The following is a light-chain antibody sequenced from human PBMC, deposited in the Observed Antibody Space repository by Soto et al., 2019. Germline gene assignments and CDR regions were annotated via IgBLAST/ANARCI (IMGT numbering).Light chain of an antibody. CDR1: QSVSSSY. V-gene: IGKV3-20*01. CDR3: QQYHNSGWT. J-gene: IGKJ1*01. CDR2: GAA. Sequence: EIVLTQSPGTLSLSPGERATLSCRASQSVSSSYLAWYQQKPGQAPRPRIYGAANRATAIPGRFSGRVSGTDFTITSIRLEPEEFTVCYCQQYHNSGWTFGHGTKVEIK.